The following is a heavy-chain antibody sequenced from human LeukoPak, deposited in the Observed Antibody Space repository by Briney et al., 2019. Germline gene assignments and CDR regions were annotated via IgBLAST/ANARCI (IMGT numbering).Heavy chain of an antibody. CDR2: IYYSGST. V-gene: IGHV4-59*11. J-gene: IGHJ4*02. CDR1: GGSISSHY. D-gene: IGHD2-2*01. CDR3: AGVGCSSTSCYRAFDY. Sequence: SETLSLTCTVSGGSISSHYWSWIRQPPGKGLEWIGYIYYSGSTNYNPSLKSRVTISVDTSKNQFSLKLSSVTAADTAVYYCAGVGCSSTSCYRAFDYWGQGTLVTVSS.